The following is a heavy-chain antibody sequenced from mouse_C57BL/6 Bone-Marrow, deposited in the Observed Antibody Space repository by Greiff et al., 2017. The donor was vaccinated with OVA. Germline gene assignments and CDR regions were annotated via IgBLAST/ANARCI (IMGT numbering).Heavy chain of an antibody. Sequence: VQLQQSGAELVKPGASVKMSCKASGYTFTSYWITWVKQRPGQGLEWIGDIYPGSGSTNYNAKFKSKATLTVDTSSSTAYMQLSSLTSEDSAVYYCARGRAYDGYPYYFDYWGQGTTLTVSS. J-gene: IGHJ2*01. D-gene: IGHD2-3*01. CDR1: GYTFTSYW. CDR2: IYPGSGST. CDR3: ARGRAYDGYPYYFDY. V-gene: IGHV1-55*01.